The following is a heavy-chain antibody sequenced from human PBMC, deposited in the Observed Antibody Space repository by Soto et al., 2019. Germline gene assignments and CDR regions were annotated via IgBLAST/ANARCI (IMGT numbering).Heavy chain of an antibody. D-gene: IGHD3-22*01. CDR2: IRSTSDDT. CDR1: GFSFSDYP. V-gene: IGHV3-48*02. J-gene: IGHJ6*02. Sequence: VQLVESGGGLVQPGGSLRLSCAASGFSFSDYPMNWVRQAPGKGLEWLSNIRSTSDDTYYAESRQGRFTISRDIARNSFYLQMNSLRDEDTAVYYCASASKNYYDSSGYYGGGLSYYYGMDVWGQGTTVTVSS. CDR3: ASASKNYYDSSGYYGGGLSYYYGMDV.